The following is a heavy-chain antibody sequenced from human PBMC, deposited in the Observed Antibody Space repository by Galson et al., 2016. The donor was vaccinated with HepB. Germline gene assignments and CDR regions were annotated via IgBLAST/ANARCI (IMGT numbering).Heavy chain of an antibody. CDR1: GGSISIYY. CDR3: ARLVASYDFWSASYTARAFDI. J-gene: IGHJ3*02. V-gene: IGHV4-59*05. CDR2: IYYSGST. Sequence: SETLSLTCTVSGGSISIYYWSWIRQPPGKGLEWIGSIYYSGSTYYNPSLKSRVTISVDTSKIQFSLRLSSVTAADTAVYYCARLVASYDFWSASYTARAFDIWGQGTMVTVSS. D-gene: IGHD3-3*01.